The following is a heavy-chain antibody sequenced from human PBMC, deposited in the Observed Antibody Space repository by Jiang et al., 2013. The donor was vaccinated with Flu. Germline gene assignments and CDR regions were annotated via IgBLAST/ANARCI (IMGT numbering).Heavy chain of an antibody. Sequence: GLVKPSQTLSLTCTVSGGSISSGSYYWSWIRQHPGKGLEWIGYIYYSGSTYYNPSLKSRVTISVDTSKNQFSLKLSSVTAADTAVYYCARGPSEYSNYEGYWGQGTLVTVSS. CDR1: GGSISSGSYY. CDR2: IYYSGST. D-gene: IGHD4-11*01. CDR3: ARGPSEYSNYEGY. V-gene: IGHV4-31*03. J-gene: IGHJ4*02.